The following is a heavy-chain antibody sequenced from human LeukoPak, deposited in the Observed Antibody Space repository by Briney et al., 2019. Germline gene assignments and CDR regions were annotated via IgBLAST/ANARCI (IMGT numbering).Heavy chain of an antibody. CDR3: ARATYDILTGYYYYYYMDV. Sequence: PGGSLRLSCAASGFTFDDYGMSWVRQAPGKGLEWVSGINWNGGSTGYADSVKGRFTISRDNAKNSLYLQMNSLRAENTAVYYCARATYDILTGYYYYYYMDVWGKGTTVTISS. D-gene: IGHD3-9*01. CDR2: INWNGGST. V-gene: IGHV3-20*04. J-gene: IGHJ6*03. CDR1: GFTFDDYG.